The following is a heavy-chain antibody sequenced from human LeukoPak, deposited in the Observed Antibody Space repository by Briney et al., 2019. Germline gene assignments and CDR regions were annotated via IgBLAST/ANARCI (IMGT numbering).Heavy chain of an antibody. CDR3: ARRTTVVTYGDAFDI. V-gene: IGHV4-59*08. Sequence: SETLSLTCTVSGGSISSYYWSWIRQPPGKGLEWIGYIYYSGSTNYNPSLKSRVTISVDTSKNQFSLKLSSVTAADTAVYYCARRTTVVTYGDAFDIWGQGTMVTVSS. CDR2: IYYSGST. J-gene: IGHJ3*02. CDR1: GGSISSYY. D-gene: IGHD4-23*01.